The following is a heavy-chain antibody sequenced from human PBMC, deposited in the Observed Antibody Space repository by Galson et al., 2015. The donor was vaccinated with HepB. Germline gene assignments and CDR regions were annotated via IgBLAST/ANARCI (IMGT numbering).Heavy chain of an antibody. J-gene: IGHJ6*02. CDR2: ISWNSDFT. D-gene: IGHD3-10*01. CDR1: GFTFEDYA. Sequence: SLRLSCAASGFTFEDYAMHWVRQVPGKGLEWVSGISWNSDFTGYADSVRGRFTISRDNAKYSLYLQMNSLRTEDTALYYCVQDLTYYYGSGSYFVGMNAWGQGTTVTV. CDR3: VQDLTYYYGSGSYFVGMNA. V-gene: IGHV3-9*01.